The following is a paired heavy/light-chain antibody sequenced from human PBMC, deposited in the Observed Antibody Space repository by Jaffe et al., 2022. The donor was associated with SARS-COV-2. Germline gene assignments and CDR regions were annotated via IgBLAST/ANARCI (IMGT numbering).Heavy chain of an antibody. J-gene: IGHJ4*02. Sequence: EVQLVESGGGLVQPGGSLRLSCAASGFIFSNYNMIWVRQAPGKGLEWVSHISSTGRDIYYADSVKGRFTISRDNAKNSLYLQLNSLRAEDTAVYFCATGKIPGPSDYWGQGTLVTVSS. CDR1: GFIFSNYN. V-gene: IGHV3-48*01. CDR2: ISSTGRDI. D-gene: IGHD2-2*02. CDR3: ATGKIPGPSDY.
Light chain of an antibody. CDR3: QVWDSNSEHYV. V-gene: IGLV3-21*04. CDR2: YDS. Sequence: SYVLTQPPSVSVAPGETASITCGGNNIRSKSVHWYQQKPGQAPVLVMYYDSDRPSGIPERFSGSKSGNTATLTISRVEAGDEADYYCQVWDSNSEHYVFGTGTKVTVL. CDR1: NIRSKS. J-gene: IGLJ1*01.